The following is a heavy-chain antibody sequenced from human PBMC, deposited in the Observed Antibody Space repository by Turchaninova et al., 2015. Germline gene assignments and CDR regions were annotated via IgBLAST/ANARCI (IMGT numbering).Heavy chain of an antibody. CDR2: FYYIGGP. CDR1: GGSVSSSGYY. Sequence: QLRLQESGPGLVKPSETLSLTCTVSGGSVSSSGYYWAWIRQPPGPGLVGIENFYYIGGPYSTPSLTGRGTISVDKSKNRFVLMLDSVTAADTAVDYCARRSGGSSSMDVWGQGTAVTVSS. V-gene: IGHV4-39*01. J-gene: IGHJ6*02. D-gene: IGHD2-15*01. CDR3: ARRSGGSSSMDV.